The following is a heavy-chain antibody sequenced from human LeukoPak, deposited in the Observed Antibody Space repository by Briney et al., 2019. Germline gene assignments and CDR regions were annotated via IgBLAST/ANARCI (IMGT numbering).Heavy chain of an antibody. D-gene: IGHD5-18*01. CDR2: IYYSGST. CDR3: ARGGYSYGCNY. V-gene: IGHV4-59*01. CDR1: GGSISSYY. J-gene: IGHJ4*02. Sequence: SETLSLTCTVSGGSISSYYWSWIRQPPGKGLGWIGYIYYSGSTNYNPSLKSRVTISVDTSKNQFSLKLSSVTAADTAVYYCARGGYSYGCNYWGQETLVTVSS.